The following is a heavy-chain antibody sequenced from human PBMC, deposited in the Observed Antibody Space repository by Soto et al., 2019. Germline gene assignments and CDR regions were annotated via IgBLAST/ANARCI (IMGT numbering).Heavy chain of an antibody. Sequence: GGSLRLSCAVSGFTFITHAMSWVRQAPGKGLEWVSGTSATGSTTYYADSVKGQFTISRDNSKNTLYLQMNSLRAEDTAVYYCAKQSKWSSTSCYSGGSTCPLDCWGQGTLVTVSS. CDR1: GFTFITHA. V-gene: IGHV3-23*01. CDR2: TSATGSTT. CDR3: AKQSKWSSTSCYSGGSTCPLDC. J-gene: IGHJ4*02. D-gene: IGHD2-2*02.